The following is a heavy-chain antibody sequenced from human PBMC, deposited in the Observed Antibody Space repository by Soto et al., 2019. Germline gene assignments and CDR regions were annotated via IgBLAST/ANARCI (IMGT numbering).Heavy chain of an antibody. CDR3: ASPRDNYYYNGMDV. Sequence: QVQLVQSGAEVKKPGSSVKVSCKASGGTFSSYAISWVRQAPGQGLEWMGVFIPIFGAADYAQNFQGRVTIAADESTSTAYMELSSLRSEDTAVYYCASPRDNYYYNGMDVWGQGTTVTVSS. CDR1: GGTFSSYA. J-gene: IGHJ6*02. CDR2: FIPIFGAA. D-gene: IGHD3-10*01. V-gene: IGHV1-69*12.